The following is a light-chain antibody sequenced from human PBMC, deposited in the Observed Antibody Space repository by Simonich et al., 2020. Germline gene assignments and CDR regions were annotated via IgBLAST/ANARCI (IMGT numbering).Light chain of an antibody. J-gene: IGLJ3*02. CDR3: SSDTSSSTWV. Sequence: QSALTQPASVSGSPGQSITISFTGTNSDVGGYNYVSWYQQHPGKAPKLMIYDVSKRPSGVSNRFSGSKSGNTASLTISGLQAEDEADYYCSSDTSSSTWVFGGGTKLTVL. CDR2: DVS. CDR1: NSDVGGYNY. V-gene: IGLV2-14*01.